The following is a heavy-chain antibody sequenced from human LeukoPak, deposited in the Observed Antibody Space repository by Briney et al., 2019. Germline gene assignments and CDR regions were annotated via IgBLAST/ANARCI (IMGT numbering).Heavy chain of an antibody. J-gene: IGHJ4*02. CDR3: ARDSPGDPSPYFDY. CDR1: GYTFSAYY. D-gene: IGHD7-27*01. Sequence: ASVKVSCKASGYTFSAYYIHWVRQAPGQGLEWMGWIKPKSGVSTYAQSFQGRVTMTRDTSSSTAYMELNRLTSDDTALYFCARDSPGDPSPYFDYWGQGSLVIVSS. CDR2: IKPKSGVS. V-gene: IGHV1-2*02.